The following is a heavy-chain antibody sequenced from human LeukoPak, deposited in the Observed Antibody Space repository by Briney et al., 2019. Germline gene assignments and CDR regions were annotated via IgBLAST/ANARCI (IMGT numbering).Heavy chain of an antibody. D-gene: IGHD5-12*01. CDR3: ARDLRPFSGYDNLAFDI. CDR1: GFTLSRYS. V-gene: IGHV3-21*01. CDR2: ISTSSSYI. J-gene: IGHJ3*02. Sequence: GGSLRLSCAASGFTLSRYSMNWVRQATGKGLEWVSFISTSSSYIYYTDSVKGRFTISRDNAKSSLYLQMNSLRAEDTAVYYCARDLRPFSGYDNLAFDIWGQGTMVTVSS.